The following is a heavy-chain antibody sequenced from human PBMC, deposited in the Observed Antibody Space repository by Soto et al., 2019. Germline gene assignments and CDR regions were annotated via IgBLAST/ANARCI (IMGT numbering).Heavy chain of an antibody. Sequence: SETLSLTCTVSGGSISSGPYSRGWIRQPPGKGQEWIGTFYYSGSNYYNPSLESRVTISVDTSKNQFSLKLSSVTAADTAVYYCARLGSTYYDILTGSPTGYYGMDVWGQGATVTVSS. J-gene: IGHJ6*02. CDR1: GGSISSGPYS. D-gene: IGHD3-9*01. CDR2: FYYSGSN. CDR3: ARLGSTYYDILTGSPTGYYGMDV. V-gene: IGHV4-39*01.